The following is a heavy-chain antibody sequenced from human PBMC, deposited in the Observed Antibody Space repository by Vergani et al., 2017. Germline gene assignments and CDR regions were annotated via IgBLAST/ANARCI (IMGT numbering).Heavy chain of an antibody. D-gene: IGHD6-13*01. V-gene: IGHV3-33*01. Sequence: QVQLVESGGGVVQPGRSLRLSCAASGFTFSSYRMHWVRQAPGKGLEWLAVIWYDGSNKYYADSVKGRFTISRDNSKNTLYLQMNSLRAEDTAVYYCARKYSSSPTNYYYYYMDVWGKGTTVTVSS. J-gene: IGHJ6*03. CDR3: ARKYSSSPTNYYYYYMDV. CDR1: GFTFSSYR. CDR2: IWYDGSNK.